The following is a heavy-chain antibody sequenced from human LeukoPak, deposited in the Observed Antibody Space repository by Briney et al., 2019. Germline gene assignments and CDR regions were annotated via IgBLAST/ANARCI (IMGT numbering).Heavy chain of an antibody. CDR1: GFTFRKYW. CDR3: ATYTQYFGAPGTDY. V-gene: IGHV3-7*01. D-gene: IGHD3-10*01. CDR2: IYKEGSEK. Sequence: GGSLRLSCAVSGFTFRKYWMRWVGEAPGKGGEGVASIYKEGSEKQYVDSVKGRFTISTDNAKNSVYLHMTTLAAEDTAVYYCATYTQYFGAPGTDYWGQGPLVTVSS. J-gene: IGHJ4*02.